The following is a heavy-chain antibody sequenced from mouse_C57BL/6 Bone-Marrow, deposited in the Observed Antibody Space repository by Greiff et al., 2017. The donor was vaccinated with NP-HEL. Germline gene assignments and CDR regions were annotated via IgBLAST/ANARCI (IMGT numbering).Heavy chain of an antibody. V-gene: IGHV1-82*01. Sequence: VQLQESGPELVKPGASVKISCKASGYAFSSSWMNWVKQRPGKGLEWIGRIYPGDGDTNYNGKFKGKATLTADKSSSTAYMQLSSLTSEDSAVYFCARLGGNYVRFAYWGQGTLVTVSA. CDR2: IYPGDGDT. J-gene: IGHJ3*01. D-gene: IGHD2-1*01. CDR3: ARLGGNYVRFAY. CDR1: GYAFSSSW.